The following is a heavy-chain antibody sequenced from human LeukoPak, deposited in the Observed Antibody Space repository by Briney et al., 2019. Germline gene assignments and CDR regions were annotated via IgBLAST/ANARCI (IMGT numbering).Heavy chain of an antibody. CDR2: ITPIFGTA. CDR3: ARGDDYGGIPAAFDY. J-gene: IGHJ4*02. D-gene: IGHD4-23*01. V-gene: IGHV1-69*06. Sequence: SVKVSCKASGYTFTGYYIHWVRQAPGQGLEWMGGITPIFGTANYAQKFQGRVTITADKSTSTAYMELSSLRSEDTAVYYCARGDDYGGIPAAFDYWGQGTLVTVSS. CDR1: GYTFTGYY.